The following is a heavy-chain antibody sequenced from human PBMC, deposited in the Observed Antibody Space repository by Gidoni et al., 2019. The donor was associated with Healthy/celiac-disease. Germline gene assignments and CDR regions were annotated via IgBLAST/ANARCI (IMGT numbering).Heavy chain of an antibody. D-gene: IGHD2-2*01. CDR2: IYYSGST. CDR3: ARGMVPADYYYYYYYMDV. J-gene: IGHJ6*03. CDR1: GGSISSYY. Sequence: QVQLQESGPGLVKPSETLSLTCTVSGGSISSYYWSWIRQPPGKGLVWIGYIYYSGSTNYNPSLKSRVTISVDTSKNQFSLKLSSVTAADTAVYYCARGMVPADYYYYYYYMDVWGKGTTVTVSS. V-gene: IGHV4-59*01.